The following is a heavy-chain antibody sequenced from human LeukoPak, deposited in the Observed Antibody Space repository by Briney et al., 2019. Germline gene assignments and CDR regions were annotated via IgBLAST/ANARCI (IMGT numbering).Heavy chain of an antibody. D-gene: IGHD3-10*01. CDR3: SGDMVRGVILRRVLEY. CDR2: VNPNSGDT. CDR1: GYTFTCYY. Sequence: ASVKVSCKAAGYTFTCYYIHWGRQPPGQGREWRGSVNPNSGDTNYAQKLQESGTMTTDTAITTVYTEMSRLRSDDNTACYCSGDMVRGVILRRVLEYWGEGTVVTVSS. V-gene: IGHV1-2*02. J-gene: IGHJ4*02.